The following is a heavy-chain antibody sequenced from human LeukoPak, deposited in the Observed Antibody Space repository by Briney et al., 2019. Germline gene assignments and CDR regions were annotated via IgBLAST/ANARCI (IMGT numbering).Heavy chain of an antibody. J-gene: IGHJ4*02. V-gene: IGHV1-69*13. D-gene: IGHD5-24*01. CDR3: ARKRDGYNSVDFDY. CDR2: VIPIFGTA. CDR1: GGTFSSYA. Sequence: SVKVSCKASGGTFSSYAISWVRQAPGQGLEWMGGVIPIFGTANYAQKFQGRVTITADESTSTAYMELSSLRSEDTAVYYCARKRDGYNSVDFDYWGQGTLVTVSS.